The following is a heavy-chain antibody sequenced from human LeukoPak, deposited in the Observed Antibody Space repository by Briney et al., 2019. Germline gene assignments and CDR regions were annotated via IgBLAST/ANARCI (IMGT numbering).Heavy chain of an antibody. J-gene: IGHJ4*02. CDR2: ISYDGASK. V-gene: IGHV3-30*03. D-gene: IGHD3-10*01. CDR3: AGDLII. CDR1: GFTFSSYS. Sequence: PGGSLRLSCAASGFTFSSYSMNWVRQAPGKGLEGVAVISYDGASKYYADSVKGRFTISRDNSKNTLYLQMNSLRAEDTAVYYCAGDLIIWGQGTLVTVSS.